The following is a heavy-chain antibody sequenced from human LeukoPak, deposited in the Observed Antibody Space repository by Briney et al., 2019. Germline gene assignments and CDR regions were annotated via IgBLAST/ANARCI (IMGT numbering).Heavy chain of an antibody. CDR1: GFTFSDYY. D-gene: IGHD6-13*01. CDR2: ISGSGGST. CDR3: ARAGPTYSSSWYYFDY. V-gene: IGHV3-23*01. Sequence: GGSLRLSCAASGFTFSDYYMSWIRQAPGKGLEWVSAISGSGGSTYYADSVKGRFTISRDNSKNTLYLQMNSLRAEDTAVYYCARAGPTYSSSWYYFDYWGQGTLVTVSS. J-gene: IGHJ4*02.